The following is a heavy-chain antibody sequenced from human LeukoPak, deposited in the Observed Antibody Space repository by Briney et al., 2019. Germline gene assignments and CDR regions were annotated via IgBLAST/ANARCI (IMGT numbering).Heavy chain of an antibody. CDR2: MNPNSGDT. D-gene: IGHD3-9*01. Sequence: GASVKVSCKASGYTFADYYIHWVRQAPGQGLEWVGWMNPNSGDTNYARSFQGRVTMTRDTSISTAYMELSRLRSDDTAVYYCARSYSKLRYFDWLVPKSEYFQHWGQGTLVTVSS. J-gene: IGHJ1*01. CDR3: ARSYSKLRYFDWLVPKSEYFQH. V-gene: IGHV1-2*02. CDR1: GYTFADYY.